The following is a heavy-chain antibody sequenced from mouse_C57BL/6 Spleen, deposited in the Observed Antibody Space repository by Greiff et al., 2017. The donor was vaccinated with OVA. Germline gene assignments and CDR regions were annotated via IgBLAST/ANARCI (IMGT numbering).Heavy chain of an antibody. CDR3: AREDGSSSDY. J-gene: IGHJ2*01. D-gene: IGHD1-1*01. Sequence: EVQLQQSGPVLVKPGASVKMSCKASGYTFTDYYMNWVKQSHGKSLEWIGVINPYNGGTSYNQKFKGKATLTVDKSSSTAYMELNSLTSEDSAVYYCAREDGSSSDYWGQGTTLTVSS. CDR2: INPYNGGT. V-gene: IGHV1-19*01. CDR1: GYTFTDYY.